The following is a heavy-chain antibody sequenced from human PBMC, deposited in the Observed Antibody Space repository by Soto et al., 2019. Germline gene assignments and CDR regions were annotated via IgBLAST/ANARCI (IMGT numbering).Heavy chain of an antibody. V-gene: IGHV1-8*01. CDR1: GYSFTSLD. J-gene: IGHJ5*02. D-gene: IGHD3-10*01. Sequence: ASVKVSCKASGYSFTSLDINWVRQTAGQGLEWMGWMQPSTGRTGYAQKFQGRVTMTRDTSINTAYMELTTLTSDDTAFYYCARGVRAGVDPWGQGTLVTVSS. CDR3: ARGVRAGVDP. CDR2: MQPSTGRT.